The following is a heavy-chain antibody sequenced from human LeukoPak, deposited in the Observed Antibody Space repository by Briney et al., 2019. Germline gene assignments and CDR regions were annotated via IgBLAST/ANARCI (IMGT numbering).Heavy chain of an antibody. J-gene: IGHJ4*02. CDR1: GYTFTTYG. V-gene: IGHV1-18*01. Sequence: ASVKLSCKASGYTFTTYGVSWVRQAPGQGLEWMGWISAYNGNTNYAQKLQGRVTMTTDASTSTAYMELRSLRSDDTAVYYCASRDVLELVLRYWGQGTLVTVSS. CDR3: ASRDVLELVLRY. CDR2: ISAYNGNT. D-gene: IGHD3-3*01.